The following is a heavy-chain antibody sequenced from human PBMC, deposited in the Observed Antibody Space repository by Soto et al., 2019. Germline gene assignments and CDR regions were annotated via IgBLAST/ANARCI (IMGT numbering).Heavy chain of an antibody. J-gene: IGHJ6*02. CDR2: IWYDGSNK. Sequence: QVQLVESGGGVVQPGRSLRLSCAASGFTFSSYGMHWVRQAPGKGLEWVAVIWYDGSNKYYADSVKGRFTISRDNSKNTLYLQMNSLRAEDTAVYYCARTVGDVVVPANIMVLYYGMDVWGQGTTVTVSS. V-gene: IGHV3-33*01. CDR3: ARTVGDVVVPANIMVLYYGMDV. CDR1: GFTFSSYG. D-gene: IGHD2-2*01.